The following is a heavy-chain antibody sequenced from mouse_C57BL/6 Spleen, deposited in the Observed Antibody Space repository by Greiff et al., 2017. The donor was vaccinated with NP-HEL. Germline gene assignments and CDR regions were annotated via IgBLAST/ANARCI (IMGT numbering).Heavy chain of an antibody. Sequence: QVQLQQSGAELVRPGASVTLSCKASGYTFTDYEMHWVKQTPVHGLEWIGAIDPETGGTAYNQKFTGKAILTADKSSSTAYMELRSLTSEDSAVYYCTRRGTEGTGYFDVWGTGTTVTVSS. CDR2: IDPETGGT. J-gene: IGHJ1*03. V-gene: IGHV1-15*01. D-gene: IGHD2-14*01. CDR3: TRRGTEGTGYFDV. CDR1: GYTFTDYE.